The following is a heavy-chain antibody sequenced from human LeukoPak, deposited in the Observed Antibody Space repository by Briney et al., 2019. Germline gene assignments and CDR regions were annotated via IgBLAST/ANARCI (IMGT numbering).Heavy chain of an antibody. CDR2: IYYSGST. D-gene: IGHD3-22*01. CDR1: GGSISSYY. V-gene: IGHV4-59*01. J-gene: IGHJ4*02. Sequence: PSETLSLTCTVSGGSISSYYWSWIRQPPGKGLEWIGYIYYSGSTNYNPSLKSRVTISVDTSNNQFSLKLSSVTAADTAVYYCARVAGNSYYDSSGYYYPFDYWGQGTLLTVSS. CDR3: ARVAGNSYYDSSGYYYPFDY.